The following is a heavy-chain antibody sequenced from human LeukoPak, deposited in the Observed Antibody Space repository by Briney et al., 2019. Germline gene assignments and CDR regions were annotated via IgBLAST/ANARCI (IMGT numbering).Heavy chain of an antibody. J-gene: IGHJ4*02. CDR1: GYTFTSYA. D-gene: IGHD7-27*01. Sequence: AASVKVPCKASGYTFTSYAMHWVRQAPGQRLGWMGWINVGNGNTKYSLKFQGRVTITRDTSASTAYMELSSLKSEETAVYYCARVSKSTQLGTRYFDYWGQGTLVTVSS. CDR2: INVGNGNT. V-gene: IGHV1-3*01. CDR3: ARVSKSTQLGTRYFDY.